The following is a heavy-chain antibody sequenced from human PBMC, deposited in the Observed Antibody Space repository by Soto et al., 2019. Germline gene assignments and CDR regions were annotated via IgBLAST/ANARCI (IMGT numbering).Heavy chain of an antibody. Sequence: QVTLKESGPVLVKPTETLTLRCTVSGLSITDSEMGVSWIRQPPGQPLEWLAHIDSSGEKSYRTFLKSRLAISKDTSKSQTVLTMTNMDPADTATYYCARRHLAVAVSPWFDPWGQGIRVTVSS. J-gene: IGHJ5*02. V-gene: IGHV2-26*01. CDR3: ARRHLAVAVSPWFDP. D-gene: IGHD6-19*01. CDR2: IDSSGEK. CDR1: GLSITDSEMG.